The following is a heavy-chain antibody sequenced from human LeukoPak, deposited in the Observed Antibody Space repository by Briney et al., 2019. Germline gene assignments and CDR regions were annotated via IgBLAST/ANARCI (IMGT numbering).Heavy chain of an antibody. CDR3: AKEAYDSSGYLGYFDY. J-gene: IGHJ4*02. CDR2: ISYDGSNK. CDR1: GFTFSSYG. D-gene: IGHD3-22*01. V-gene: IGHV3-30*18. Sequence: PGGSLRLSCAASGFTFSSYGMHWVRQAPGKGLEWVAFISYDGSNKYYADSVKGRFTISRDNSKNTLYMQMKSLRAEDTAVYYCAKEAYDSSGYLGYFDYWGQGTLVTVSS.